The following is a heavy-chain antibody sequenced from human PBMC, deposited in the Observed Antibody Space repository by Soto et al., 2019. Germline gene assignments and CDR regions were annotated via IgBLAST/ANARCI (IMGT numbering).Heavy chain of an antibody. D-gene: IGHD1-26*01. V-gene: IGHV1-18*01. CDR2: INTYTGNI. J-gene: IGHJ4*02. Sequence: QVQLVQSGAEVKKPGASVKVSCKVSGYTFASYGISWARQAPGQGLEWMGWINTYTGNINYAQKLQGRVTMTTDTSTSTAYMEWRSLRSDDTALYYCARERGGYKHFDYWGQGTLVTVSS. CDR3: ARERGGYKHFDY. CDR1: GYTFASYG.